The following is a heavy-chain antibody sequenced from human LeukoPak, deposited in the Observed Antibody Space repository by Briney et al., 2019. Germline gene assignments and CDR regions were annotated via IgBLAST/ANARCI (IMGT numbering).Heavy chain of an antibody. CDR1: GFTFSIYA. Sequence: GGSLRLSCAASGFTFSIYAMSWVRQAPGKGLQWVPSITSSGDGTYYADSVKGRFTISRDNSENMLYLQMNSLRVEDTAVYFCAKDRPNYYGSNGHYYRRDGDYWGQGTLVTVSS. CDR2: ITSSGDGT. V-gene: IGHV3-23*01. D-gene: IGHD3-22*01. CDR3: AKDRPNYYGSNGHYYRRDGDY. J-gene: IGHJ4*02.